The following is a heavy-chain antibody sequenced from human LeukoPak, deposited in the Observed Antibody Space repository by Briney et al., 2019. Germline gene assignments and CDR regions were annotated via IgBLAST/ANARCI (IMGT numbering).Heavy chain of an antibody. J-gene: IGHJ4*02. CDR1: GFTFSSYS. CDR3: ARDKGGIGHYFDY. D-gene: IGHD3-16*01. CDR2: ISSSSSYI. Sequence: PGASLRLSCAASGFTFSSYSMNWVRQAPGKGLEWVSSISSSSSYIYYADSLKGRFTISRDNAKNSLYLQMNSLRAEDTAVYYCARDKGGIGHYFDYWGQGTLVTVSS. V-gene: IGHV3-21*01.